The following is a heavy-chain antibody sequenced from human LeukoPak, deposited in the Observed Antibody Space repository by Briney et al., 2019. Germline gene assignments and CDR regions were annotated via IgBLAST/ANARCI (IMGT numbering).Heavy chain of an antibody. Sequence: ASVKVSCKASGYTFTGYYLHWVRQAPGQGLEWMGWINPHSGDTEYAQKFQGRVTMTRDTFISTAYLELSRLKSDDTAVYYCATSGPDFLPVSPLLDYWAREPWSPSPQ. J-gene: IGHJ4*02. CDR2: INPHSGDT. D-gene: IGHD2/OR15-2a*01. CDR3: ATSGPDFLPVSPLLDY. CDR1: GYTFTGYY. V-gene: IGHV1-2*02.